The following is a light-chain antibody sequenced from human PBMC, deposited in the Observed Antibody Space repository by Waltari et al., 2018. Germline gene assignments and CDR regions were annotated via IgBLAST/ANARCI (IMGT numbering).Light chain of an antibody. J-gene: IGKJ1*01. Sequence: IVMTQSPDSLAVALGERATINCKSSQSVFYSSNNKNSLAWFQQKPGQPPKLLIYWASTRESGVPDRFSGSGSGTDFTLTISSLQAEDVAVYYCQQYYSPPWTFGQGTKVEIK. CDR2: WAS. V-gene: IGKV4-1*01. CDR3: QQYYSPPWT. CDR1: QSVFYSSNNKNS.